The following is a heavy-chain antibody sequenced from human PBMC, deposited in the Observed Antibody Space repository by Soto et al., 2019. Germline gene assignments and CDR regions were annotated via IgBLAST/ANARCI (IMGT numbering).Heavy chain of an antibody. D-gene: IGHD3-10*01. V-gene: IGHV3-30-3*01. Sequence: GGSLRLSCAASGFTFSSYAMHWVRQAPGRGLEWVAVISYDGTNKYNADSVKGRFTISRDNSKNTLYLQMSSLRAEDTAVYYCARTRGGYYGSGSYYVDYWGQGTLVTVSS. CDR3: ARTRGGYYGSGSYYVDY. CDR2: ISYDGTNK. J-gene: IGHJ4*02. CDR1: GFTFSSYA.